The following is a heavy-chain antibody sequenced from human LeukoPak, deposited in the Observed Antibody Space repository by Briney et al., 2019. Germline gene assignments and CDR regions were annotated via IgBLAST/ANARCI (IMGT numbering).Heavy chain of an antibody. CDR1: GGTFSSYA. CDR3: ARDRPEGARGYDF. V-gene: IGHV1-69*05. D-gene: IGHD5-12*01. CDR2: IIPIFGTA. Sequence: GASVKVSCXASGGTFSSYAISWVRLAPGQGLEWMGRIIPIFGTANYAQKFQGRVTITTDESTSTAYMELSSLRSEDTAVYYCARDRPEGARGYDFWGQGTLVTVSS. J-gene: IGHJ4*02.